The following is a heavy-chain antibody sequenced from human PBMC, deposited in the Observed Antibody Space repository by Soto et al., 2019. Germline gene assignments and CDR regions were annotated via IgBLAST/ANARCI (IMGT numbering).Heavy chain of an antibody. CDR2: INHSGST. J-gene: IGHJ4*02. D-gene: IGHD3-16*02. V-gene: IGHV4-34*01. CDR1: GGSFSGYY. CDR3: ARRGYDYVWGSYRPYYFDY. Sequence: ETLSLTCAVYGGSFSGYYWSWIRQPPGKGLEWIGEINHSGSTNYNPSLKSRVTISVDTSKNQFSLKLSSVTAADTAVYYCARRGYDYVWGSYRPYYFDYWGQGTLVTVSS.